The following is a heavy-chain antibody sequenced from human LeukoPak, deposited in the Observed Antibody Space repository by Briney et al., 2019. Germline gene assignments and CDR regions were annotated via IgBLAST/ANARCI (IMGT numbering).Heavy chain of an antibody. CDR1: GYTFTGYY. D-gene: IGHD5-18*01. CDR2: INPNSGGT. V-gene: IGHV1-2*02. CDR3: ARGEFGYSYGIDY. J-gene: IGHJ4*02. Sequence: ASVKVSCKASGYTFTGYYMHWVRQAPGQGLEWTGWINPNSGGTNYAQKFQGRVTMTRDTSISTAYMELSRLRSDDTAVYYCARGEFGYSYGIDYWGQGTLVTVSS.